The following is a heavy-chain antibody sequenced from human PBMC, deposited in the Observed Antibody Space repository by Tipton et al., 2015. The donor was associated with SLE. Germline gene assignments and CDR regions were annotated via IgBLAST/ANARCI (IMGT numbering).Heavy chain of an antibody. D-gene: IGHD3-22*01. CDR3: VKGRLHDHDTSSGSWFFYYYMDV. V-gene: IGHV3-30-3*02. J-gene: IGHJ6*03. CDR1: GFTFGQYA. CDR2: VSFDGSDK. Sequence: RSLRLSCAASGFTFGQYAMHWVRQAPGKGLDWVALVSFDGSDKYYADSVKGRFTISRDASKNMLYLQMNNLRIEDTAVYYCVKGRLHDHDTSSGSWFFYYYMDVWGKGTTVTGSS.